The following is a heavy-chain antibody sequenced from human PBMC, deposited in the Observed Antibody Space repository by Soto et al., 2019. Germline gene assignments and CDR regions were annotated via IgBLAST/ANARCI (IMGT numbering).Heavy chain of an antibody. D-gene: IGHD1-1*01. J-gene: IGHJ4*02. CDR1: GFTFSSYG. CDR3: AKEGPITNWYFDY. V-gene: IGHV3-30*18. CDR2: ISYDGNLA. Sequence: QVELVESGGGVVQPGRSLRLSCAASGFTFSSYGMHWVRQAPGKGLEWVAVISYDGNLAYYADSVKGRFTISRDNSKNTLYLQMNSLRTEDTAIYYSAKEGPITNWYFDYWGQGTLVTVSS.